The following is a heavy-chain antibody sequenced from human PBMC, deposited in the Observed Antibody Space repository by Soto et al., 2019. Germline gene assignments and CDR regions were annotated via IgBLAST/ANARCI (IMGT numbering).Heavy chain of an antibody. CDR2: MNPINGAT. V-gene: IGHV1-8*02. CDR1: GYDFTAYD. Sequence: GASVKVSCKASGYDFTAYDINWVRQASGQGLEWMGWMNPINGATGTARRFQGRVPLSRNTATGTAYLELTSLRSDDTAVYYCGRGPSPRAPAGGTPYYYAMDVWGQGTTVTVSS. D-gene: IGHD6-13*01. CDR3: GRGPSPRAPAGGTPYYYAMDV. J-gene: IGHJ6*02.